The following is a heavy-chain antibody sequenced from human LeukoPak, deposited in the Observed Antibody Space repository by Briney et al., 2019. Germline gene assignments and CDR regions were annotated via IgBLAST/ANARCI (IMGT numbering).Heavy chain of an antibody. CDR3: AEDIGRFLEWLFIDYYYYGMDV. D-gene: IGHD3-3*01. V-gene: IGHV3-9*01. J-gene: IGHJ6*02. CDR1: GFTFDDYA. CDR2: ISWNSGSI. Sequence: PGGSLRLSCAASGFTFDDYAMHWVRQAPGKGLEWVSGISWNSGSIGYADSAKGRFTISRDNAKNSLYLQMNSLRAEDTALYYCAEDIGRFLEWLFIDYYYYGMDVWGQGTTVTVSS.